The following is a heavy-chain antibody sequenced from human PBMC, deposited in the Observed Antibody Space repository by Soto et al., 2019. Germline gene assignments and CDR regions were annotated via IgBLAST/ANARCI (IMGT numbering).Heavy chain of an antibody. CDR2: IIPIFGTA. CDR3: ADRLYYYDSSGNPLWFEY. Sequence: QVQLVQSGAEVKKPGSSVKVSCKASGGTFSSYAISWVRQAHGQGLEWMGGIIPIFGTANYAQKFQGRDTITADESTSTAYMELSRMRSEDTAVYYCADRLYYYDSSGNPLWFEYWGQGTLVPVSS. D-gene: IGHD3-22*01. CDR1: GGTFSSYA. J-gene: IGHJ4*02. V-gene: IGHV1-69*01.